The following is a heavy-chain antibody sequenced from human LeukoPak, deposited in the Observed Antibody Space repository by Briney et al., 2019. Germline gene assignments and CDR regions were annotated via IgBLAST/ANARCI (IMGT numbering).Heavy chain of an antibody. Sequence: VASVKVSCRASGYTFTGNYLHWVRQAPGQGLECMGWINPNSGGTNYAQKFQGRVAMTRDTSINTAYMELGSLRSDDTAVYFCARASSCGAGCYYYFDYWGQGTLVAVSS. CDR2: INPNSGGT. J-gene: IGHJ4*02. CDR1: GYTFTGNY. D-gene: IGHD2-21*02. V-gene: IGHV1-2*02. CDR3: ARASSCGAGCYYYFDY.